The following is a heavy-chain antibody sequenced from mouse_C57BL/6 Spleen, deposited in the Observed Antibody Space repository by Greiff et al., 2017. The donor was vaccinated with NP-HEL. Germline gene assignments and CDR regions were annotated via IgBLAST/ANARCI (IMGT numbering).Heavy chain of an antibody. D-gene: IGHD2-4*01. CDR2: IHPSDSDT. CDR3: AITDYDGAY. J-gene: IGHJ3*01. CDR1: GYTFTSYW. Sequence: QVHVKQPGAELVKPGASVKVSCKASGYTFTSYWMHWVKQRPGQGLEWIGRIHPSDSDTNYNQKFKGKATLTVDKSSSTAYMQLSSLTSEDSAVYYCAITDYDGAYWGQGTLVTVSA. V-gene: IGHV1-74*01.